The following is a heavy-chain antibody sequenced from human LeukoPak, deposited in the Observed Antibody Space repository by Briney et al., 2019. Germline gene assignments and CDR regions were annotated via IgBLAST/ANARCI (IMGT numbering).Heavy chain of an antibody. D-gene: IGHD6-13*01. CDR2: IYYSGST. CDR1: GGSISSSSYY. V-gene: IGHV4-39*01. Sequence: SETLSLTCTVSGGSISSSSYYWGWIRQPPGKGLEWIVSIYYSGSTYYNPSLKSRVTISVDTSKNQFSLKLSSVTATHTALYYCARGYSSSWYYNWFDPWGQGTLVTVSS. CDR3: ARGYSSSWYYNWFDP. J-gene: IGHJ5*02.